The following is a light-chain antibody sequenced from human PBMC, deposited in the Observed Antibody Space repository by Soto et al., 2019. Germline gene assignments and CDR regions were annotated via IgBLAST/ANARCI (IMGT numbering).Light chain of an antibody. CDR3: SSYRSSSTYV. V-gene: IGLV2-14*01. CDR1: SSDVGAYNS. J-gene: IGLJ1*01. Sequence: QSALTQPASVSGSPGQSITISCTGTSSDVGAYNSVSWYQQYPGKAPKLMMYEVSNRPPGVSDRFSGSKSGNTASLTISGLQTGDEADYYCSSYRSSSTYVFGTGTKLTVL. CDR2: EVS.